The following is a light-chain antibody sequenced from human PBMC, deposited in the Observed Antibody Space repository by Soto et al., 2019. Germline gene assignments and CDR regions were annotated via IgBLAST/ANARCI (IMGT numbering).Light chain of an antibody. CDR2: GAS. V-gene: IGKV3-15*01. J-gene: IGKJ1*01. CDR3: QQYNNWPPDRT. Sequence: EIVMTQSPATLSVSPGERATLSCRASQSVGSNLAWYQQKPGQAPRLLIYGASTRATGIPASYSRSGSGTEFTLTISKLQSEEFEICFCQQYNNWPPDRTFGQGTKVEIK. CDR1: QSVGSN.